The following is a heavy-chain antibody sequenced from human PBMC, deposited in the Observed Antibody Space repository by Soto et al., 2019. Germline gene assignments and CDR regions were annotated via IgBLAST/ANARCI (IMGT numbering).Heavy chain of an antibody. CDR2: IIPIFGTA. CDR1: GGTFSSYA. Sequence: SVKVSCKASGGTFSSYAISWVRQAPGQGLEWMGGIIPIFGTADYAQKFQGRVTITADESTSTAYVELSSLRSEDTAVYYCAKNPENYYYGMDVWGQGTTVTVSS. J-gene: IGHJ6*02. V-gene: IGHV1-69*13. CDR3: AKNPENYYYGMDV.